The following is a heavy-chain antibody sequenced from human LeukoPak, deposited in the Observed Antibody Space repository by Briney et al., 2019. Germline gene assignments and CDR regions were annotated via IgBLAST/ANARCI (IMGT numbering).Heavy chain of an antibody. V-gene: IGHV4-39*07. CDR2: IYYSGST. CDR3: ARAPGEYGSGSRGAFDI. CDR1: GGSISSSSYY. D-gene: IGHD3-10*01. J-gene: IGHJ3*02. Sequence: SETLSLTCTVSGGSISSSSYYWGWIRQPPGKGLEWIGSIYYSGSTNYKPSLKSRVIISVDTSKNQFSLKLSSVTAADTAVYYCARAPGEYGSGSRGAFDIWGQGTMVTVSS.